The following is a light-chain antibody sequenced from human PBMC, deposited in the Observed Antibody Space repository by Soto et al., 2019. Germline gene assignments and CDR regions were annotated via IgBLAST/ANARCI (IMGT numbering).Light chain of an antibody. CDR3: QKYNGGQWT. CDR2: DAS. CDR1: QSISSW. V-gene: IGKV1-5*01. Sequence: DIQVTQSPSTLSASVGDRVTFTCRASQSISSWLAWYQQKPGKAPKLLLYDASTLQSGVPSRFIGSGSGTEFTLTSSGLQPEDFATYYCQKYNGGQWTFGQGTKVDI. J-gene: IGKJ1*01.